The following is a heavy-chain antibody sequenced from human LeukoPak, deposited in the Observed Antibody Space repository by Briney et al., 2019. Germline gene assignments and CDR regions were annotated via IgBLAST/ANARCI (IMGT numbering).Heavy chain of an antibody. CDR1: GGSIINYY. CDR2: IYDYGTT. J-gene: IGHJ4*02. Sequence: SETLSLTCNVSGGSIINYYWTWVRQPPGKGLEWIGYIYDYGTTNYNPSLKSRVTISVDTSKNQFSLSLTSVTAADTAVYYCARGIRHGNDFWGQGTLVTVSS. D-gene: IGHD3-3*02. CDR3: ARGIRHGNDF. V-gene: IGHV4-59*01.